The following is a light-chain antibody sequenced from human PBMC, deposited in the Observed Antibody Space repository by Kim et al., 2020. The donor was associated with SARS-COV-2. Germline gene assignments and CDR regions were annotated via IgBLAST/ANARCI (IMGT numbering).Light chain of an antibody. CDR3: QQYNNWPYT. CDR2: GAS. Sequence: EIVMTQSPVTLSVSPGERATLSCRASQSVSSNLAWYQQTPGQAPRLLIYGASTRATGIPARFSGTGSGTEFTLTISSLQSEDFAVYYCQQYNNWPYTFGQGTKLKI. CDR1: QSVSSN. J-gene: IGKJ2*01. V-gene: IGKV3-15*01.